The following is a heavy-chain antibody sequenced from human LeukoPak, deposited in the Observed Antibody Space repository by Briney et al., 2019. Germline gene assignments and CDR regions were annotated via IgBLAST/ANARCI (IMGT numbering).Heavy chain of an antibody. CDR3: ARDLPRRDVYRTPFDY. V-gene: IGHV1-18*01. D-gene: IGHD5-24*01. J-gene: IGHJ4*02. CDR1: GYTFTSYG. Sequence: ASVKVSCKASGYTFTSYGISWVRQAPGQGLEWMGWISAYNGNTNYAQKLQGRVTMTTDTSTSTAYMEQRSLRSDDTAVYYWARDLPRRDVYRTPFDYWGQGTLVTVSS. CDR2: ISAYNGNT.